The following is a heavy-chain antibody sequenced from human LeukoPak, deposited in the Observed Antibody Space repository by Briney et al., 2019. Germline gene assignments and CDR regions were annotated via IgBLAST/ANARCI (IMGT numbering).Heavy chain of an antibody. CDR1: GFTFSSYN. Sequence: GGSLRLSCAASGFTFSSYNMNWVRQAPGKGLEWVSSISSSSTVYYADSVKGRFTISRDNAEKSLYLQMNSLRAEDTAVYYCARAFYSGRENWFDPWGQGTLVTVSS. V-gene: IGHV3-69-1*01. CDR2: ISSSSTV. D-gene: IGHD1-26*01. CDR3: ARAFYSGRENWFDP. J-gene: IGHJ5*02.